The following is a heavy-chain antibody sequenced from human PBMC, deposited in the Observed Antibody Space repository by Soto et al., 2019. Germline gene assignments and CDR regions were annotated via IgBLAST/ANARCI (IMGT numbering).Heavy chain of an antibody. D-gene: IGHD3-22*01. Sequence: GASVKASCKASGYTFTSYGISWVRQAPGQGLEWMGWISAYNGNTNYAQKLQGRVTMTTDTSTSTAYMELRSLRSDDTVVYYCASDQAYYYDSSGYYSPWDFDYWGQGTLVTVSS. V-gene: IGHV1-18*04. J-gene: IGHJ4*02. CDR1: GYTFTSYG. CDR3: ASDQAYYYDSSGYYSPWDFDY. CDR2: ISAYNGNT.